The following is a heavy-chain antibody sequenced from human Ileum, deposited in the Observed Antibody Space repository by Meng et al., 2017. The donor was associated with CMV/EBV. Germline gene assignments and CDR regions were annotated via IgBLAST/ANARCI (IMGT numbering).Heavy chain of an antibody. CDR2: INPTSGDT. Sequence: AQSGSEVKEPGALVKVSGMASGYTITLTASYRHWGRQAPGQGLEWMGWINPTSGDTNYAQKFQGSVSMTRDTSITTAYMELRSLRSDDTAVYYCANIAVADDDSWGQGTLVTVSS. CDR1: GYTITLTASY. CDR3: ANIAVADDDS. D-gene: IGHD6-19*01. J-gene: IGHJ5*01. V-gene: IGHV1-2*02.